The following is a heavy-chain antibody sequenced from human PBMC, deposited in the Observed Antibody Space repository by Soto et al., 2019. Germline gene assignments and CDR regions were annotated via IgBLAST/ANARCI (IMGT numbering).Heavy chain of an antibody. V-gene: IGHV3-48*02. CDR1: GFTLSTSS. CDR2: ISSSGSTI. J-gene: IGHJ4*02. Sequence: HPGGSLRLSCGASGFTLSTSSMNWVRQAPGKGLEWVSYISSSGSTIYYADSVRGRFTISRDIAKNSLYLQMNSLRDEDTAVYFCARDLSDYAKYYFDYWGQGALVTVSS. D-gene: IGHD4-17*01. CDR3: ARDLSDYAKYYFDY.